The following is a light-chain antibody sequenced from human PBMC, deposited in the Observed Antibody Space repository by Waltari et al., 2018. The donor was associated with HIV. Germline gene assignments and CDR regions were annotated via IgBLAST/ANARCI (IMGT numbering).Light chain of an antibody. J-gene: IGLJ3*02. CDR2: RNN. CDR1: SSNIGSNY. V-gene: IGLV1-47*01. CDR3: AAWDDSLSGSWV. Sequence: QSVLTQPPSASGTPGQRVAISCSGSSSNIGSNYVYWYQQLPGTTPKLLIYRNNPRPSGVPDRFSGSKSGTSASRAISGLRSEDEADYYCAAWDDSLSGSWVFGGGTKLTVL.